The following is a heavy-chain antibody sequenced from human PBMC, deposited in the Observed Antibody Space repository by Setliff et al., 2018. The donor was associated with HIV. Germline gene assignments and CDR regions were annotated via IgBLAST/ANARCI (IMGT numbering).Heavy chain of an antibody. D-gene: IGHD6-19*01. Sequence: GGSLRLSCAASGFTFSNYGMHWVRQAPGKGLEWVAFIRYDGSNKYYADSVKGRFTVSRDNSKNTLYLQMNSLRAEDTAVYYCAKDLMTVAGREGYFDYWGQGTLVTVSS. V-gene: IGHV3-30*02. CDR3: AKDLMTVAGREGYFDY. J-gene: IGHJ4*02. CDR2: IRYDGSNK. CDR1: GFTFSNYG.